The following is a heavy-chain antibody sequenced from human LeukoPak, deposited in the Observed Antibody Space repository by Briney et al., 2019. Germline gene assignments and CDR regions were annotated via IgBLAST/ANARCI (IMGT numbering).Heavy chain of an antibody. V-gene: IGHV4-34*01. J-gene: IGHJ4*02. CDR3: ATTNRIVGATYYFDY. CDR1: GGSFSGYH. Sequence: SETLSLTCAVYGGSFSGYHWSWIRQPPGKGLEWIGEINHSGSTNYNPSLKSRVTISVDTPKNQFSLKLSSVTAADTAVYYCATTNRIVGATYYFDYWGQGTLVTVSS. CDR2: INHSGST. D-gene: IGHD1-26*01.